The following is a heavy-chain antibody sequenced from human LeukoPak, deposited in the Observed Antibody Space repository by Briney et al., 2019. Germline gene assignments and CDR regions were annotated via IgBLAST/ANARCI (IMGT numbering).Heavy chain of an antibody. D-gene: IGHD3-16*01. CDR1: GGSISSSSYY. V-gene: IGHV4-39*01. Sequence: SETLSLTCTVSGGSISSSSYYWGWIRQPPGKGLEWIGSIYYSGSTYYNTSLKSRVTISVDTPKNQFSLKLNSVTAADTALYYCARLGRTSNWYFDLWGRGTLVTVSS. J-gene: IGHJ2*01. CDR3: ARLGRTSNWYFDL. CDR2: IYYSGST.